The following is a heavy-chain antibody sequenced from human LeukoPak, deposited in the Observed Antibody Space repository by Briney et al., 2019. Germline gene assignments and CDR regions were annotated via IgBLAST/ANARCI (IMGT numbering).Heavy chain of an antibody. D-gene: IGHD5-18*01. J-gene: IGHJ4*02. Sequence: PGGSLRLCCAASGFTFSSYEMNWVRHAPGRGLEGVSYISSSGSTIYYADSVKGRFTISRDNAKNSLYLQMNSLRAEDTAVYYCARGGIQLWLLGDGDFDYWGQGTLVTVSS. CDR2: ISSSGSTI. V-gene: IGHV3-48*03. CDR3: ARGGIQLWLLGDGDFDY. CDR1: GFTFSSYE.